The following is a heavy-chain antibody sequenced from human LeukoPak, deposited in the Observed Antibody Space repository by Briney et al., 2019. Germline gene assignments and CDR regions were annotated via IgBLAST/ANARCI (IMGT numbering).Heavy chain of an antibody. Sequence: GASVKVSCKASGYTFTSYGNSWVRQAPGQGLEWMGWISAYNGNTNYAQKLQGRVTMTTDTSTSTAYMELRSLRSDDTAVYYCARVSADDYYYYYYYMDVWGKGTTVTVSS. CDR1: GYTFTSYG. CDR3: ARVSADDYYYYYYYMDV. CDR2: ISAYNGNT. J-gene: IGHJ6*03. D-gene: IGHD1-1*01. V-gene: IGHV1-18*01.